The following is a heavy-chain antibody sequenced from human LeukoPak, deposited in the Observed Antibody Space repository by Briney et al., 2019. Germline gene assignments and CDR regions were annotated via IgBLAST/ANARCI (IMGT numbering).Heavy chain of an antibody. CDR3: ASDGLWIQNAFDI. D-gene: IGHD5-18*01. CDR1: GGSISSSSYY. Sequence: SETLSLTCTVSGGSISSSSYYWGWIRQPPGKGLEWIGSIHFGGSTYYNPSLKSRVTVSVDTSKNQFSLKLSSVTAADTAVYYCASDGLWIQNAFDIWGQGTMVTVSS. CDR2: IHFGGST. V-gene: IGHV4-39*07. J-gene: IGHJ3*02.